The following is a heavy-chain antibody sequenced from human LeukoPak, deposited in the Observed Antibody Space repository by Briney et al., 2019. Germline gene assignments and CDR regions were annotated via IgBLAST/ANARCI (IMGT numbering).Heavy chain of an antibody. V-gene: IGHV3-21*01. CDR3: ARDGLKLPRGPHDAFDI. CDR2: ISSSSSYI. D-gene: IGHD5-24*01. J-gene: IGHJ3*02. CDR1: GFTFSSYS. Sequence: PGGSLRLSCAASGFTFSSYSMNWVRQAPGKGLEWVSSISSSSSYIYSADSVKGRFTISRDNAKNSLYLQMNSLRVEDTAVYYCARDGLKLPRGPHDAFDIWGQGTMVTVSS.